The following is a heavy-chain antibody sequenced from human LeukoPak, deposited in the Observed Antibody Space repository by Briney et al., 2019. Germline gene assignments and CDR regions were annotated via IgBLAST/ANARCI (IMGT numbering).Heavy chain of an antibody. D-gene: IGHD2-2*01. CDR2: IYHSGST. CDR1: GGSISSYY. CDR3: ARAPAYCSSTSCYAGGIDY. V-gene: IGHV4-59*01. Sequence: SETLSLTCTVSGGSISSYYWSWIWQPPGKGLEGIGYIYHSGSTNYNPSLKSRVTISVDTSKNQFSLKLSSVTAADTAVYYCARAPAYCSSTSCYAGGIDYWGQGTLVTVSS. J-gene: IGHJ4*02.